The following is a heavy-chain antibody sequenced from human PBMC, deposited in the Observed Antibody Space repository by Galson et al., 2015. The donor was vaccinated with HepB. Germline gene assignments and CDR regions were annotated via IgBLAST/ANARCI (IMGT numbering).Heavy chain of an antibody. D-gene: IGHD5-18*01. Sequence: SVKVSCKASGYTFSSCYMHWVRQAPGQGLEWMGTINPSGGSTRYAQMFQGRVTMTRDTSTSTVYMDLSSLRSEDTAMYYCARDAGGFSYPMDYWGQGTLVTASS. CDR3: ARDAGGFSYPMDY. J-gene: IGHJ4*02. V-gene: IGHV1-46*01. CDR2: INPSGGST. CDR1: GYTFSSCY.